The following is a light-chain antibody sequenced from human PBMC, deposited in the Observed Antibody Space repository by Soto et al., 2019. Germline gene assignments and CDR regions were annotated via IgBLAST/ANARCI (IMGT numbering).Light chain of an antibody. CDR3: SSYTSSSTLVYV. V-gene: IGLV2-14*01. Sequence: QSVLTQPASVSGSPGQSITISCTGTPSDVGGYDYVSWYQQHPGKVPKLIIYDVSNRPSGISNRFSGSKSGNTASLTISGLQTEDEADYYCSSYTSSSTLVYVFGTGTKVTVL. CDR1: PSDVGGYDY. CDR2: DVS. J-gene: IGLJ1*01.